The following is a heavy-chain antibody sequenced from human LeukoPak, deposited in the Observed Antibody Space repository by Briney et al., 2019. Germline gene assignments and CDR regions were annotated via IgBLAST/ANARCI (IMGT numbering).Heavy chain of an antibody. V-gene: IGHV4-59*08. Sequence: SETLSLTCTVSGGSIRSYYWNWIRQPPGKGLEWIGYIFYSGSTSYNPSLKSRVTMSVDTSKNQFSLKLSSVTAADTAVYYCARGVNLGYYYGSGSYYKPPYYFDYWGQGTLVTVSS. CDR1: GGSIRSYY. CDR2: IFYSGST. J-gene: IGHJ4*02. CDR3: ARGVNLGYYYGSGSYYKPPYYFDY. D-gene: IGHD3-10*01.